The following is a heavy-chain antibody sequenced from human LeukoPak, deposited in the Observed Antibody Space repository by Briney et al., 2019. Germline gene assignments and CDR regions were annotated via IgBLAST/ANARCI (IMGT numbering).Heavy chain of an antibody. J-gene: IGHJ3*02. CDR2: INHSGST. D-gene: IGHD3-3*01. Sequence: SETLSLTCAVYGGSFSGYYWSWIRQPPGKGLEWIGEINHSGSTNYNPSLKSRVTISVDTSKNQFSLKLSSVTAADTAVYYCARSFGVVIPDAFDIWGQGTVVTVSS. V-gene: IGHV4-34*01. CDR3: ARSFGVVIPDAFDI. CDR1: GGSFSGYY.